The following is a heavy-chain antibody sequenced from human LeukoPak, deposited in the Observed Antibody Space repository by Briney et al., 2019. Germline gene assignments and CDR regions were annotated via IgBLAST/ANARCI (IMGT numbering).Heavy chain of an antibody. CDR3: ATEVSV. J-gene: IGHJ4*02. Sequence: ASVKVTFKACGYTFSGYFMHWVRQAPGQGLEWMGWINPNSGGTKYAQKFQGRVTMTRDTSISPAYMELSRLRSDDTAVYYCATEVSVWGQGTLVTVSS. CDR1: GYTFSGYF. CDR2: INPNSGGT. V-gene: IGHV1-2*02.